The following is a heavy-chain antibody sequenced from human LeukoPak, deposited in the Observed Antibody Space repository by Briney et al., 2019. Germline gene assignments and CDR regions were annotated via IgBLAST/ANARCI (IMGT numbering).Heavy chain of an antibody. CDR3: ARRGVYGSGAYYFDY. D-gene: IGHD3-10*01. V-gene: IGHV3-21*01. CDR2: ISSSSSYI. Sequence: PGGSLRLSCAASGFTFSNSAMSWVRQAPGKGLEWVSSISSSSSYIYYADSVKGRFTISRDNAKNSLYLQMNSLRAEDTAVYYCARRGVYGSGAYYFDYWGQGTLVTVSS. CDR1: GFTFSNSA. J-gene: IGHJ4*02.